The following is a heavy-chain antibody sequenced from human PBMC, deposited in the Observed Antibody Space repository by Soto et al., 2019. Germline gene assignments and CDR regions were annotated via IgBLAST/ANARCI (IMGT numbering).Heavy chain of an antibody. CDR2: IYHSGST. CDR1: GGSISSSNW. J-gene: IGHJ4*02. V-gene: IGHV4-4*02. Sequence: SETLSLTCAASGGSISSSNWWSWVRQPPGKGLEWIGEIYHSGSTNYNPSLKSRVTISVDKSKNQFSLKLSSVTAADTAVYYCAAQMKGWYYFDYWGQGTLVTVSS. CDR3: AAQMKGWYYFDY. D-gene: IGHD6-19*01.